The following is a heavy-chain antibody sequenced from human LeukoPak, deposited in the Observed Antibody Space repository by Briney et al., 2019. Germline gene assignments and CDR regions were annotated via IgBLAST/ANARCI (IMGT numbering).Heavy chain of an antibody. D-gene: IGHD6-6*01. CDR1: GGSFSGYY. Sequence: SETLSLTCAVYGGSFSGYYWSWIRQPPGKGLEWIGEINHSGSTNYNPSLKSRLTISVDTSKNQFSLKLSSVTAADTAVYYCARVSSSSSGDYWGQGTLVTVSS. J-gene: IGHJ4*02. CDR2: INHSGST. V-gene: IGHV4-34*01. CDR3: ARVSSSSSGDY.